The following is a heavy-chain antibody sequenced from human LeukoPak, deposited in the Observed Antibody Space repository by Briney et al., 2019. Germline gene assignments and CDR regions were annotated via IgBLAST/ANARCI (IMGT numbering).Heavy chain of an antibody. D-gene: IGHD3-22*01. Sequence: GGSLRLSCAASGFTFSTYSMNWVRQAPGKGLEWVSSISNSSRYIYYADSVKGRFTISRDNAKNSLYLQMKSLRAEDTAVYYCARAPVHYYDSSDYYYVGESYFDCWGQGTLVTVSS. CDR3: ARAPVHYYDSSDYYYVGESYFDC. CDR1: GFTFSTYS. CDR2: ISNSSRYI. V-gene: IGHV3-21*01. J-gene: IGHJ4*02.